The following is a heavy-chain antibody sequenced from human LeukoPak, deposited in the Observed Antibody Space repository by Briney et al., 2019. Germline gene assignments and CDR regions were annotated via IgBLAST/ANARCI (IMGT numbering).Heavy chain of an antibody. J-gene: IGHJ3*02. D-gene: IGHD1-26*01. CDR3: ARQLVGRDAFDI. CDR2: IYTSGST. Sequence: PSETLSFTCTVSGGSISSYYWSWIRQPAGKGLEYIGRIYTSGSTIYNPSLKSRVTISVDTSKNQFSLKLSSVTAADTAVYYCARQLVGRDAFDIWGQGTMVTVSS. CDR1: GGSISSYY. V-gene: IGHV4-4*07.